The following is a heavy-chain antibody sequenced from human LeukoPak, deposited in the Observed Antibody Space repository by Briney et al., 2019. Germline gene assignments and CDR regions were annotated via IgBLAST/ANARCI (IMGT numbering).Heavy chain of an antibody. CDR3: ARTRYYYNSRSYGAPYYFDY. V-gene: IGHV4-39*01. J-gene: IGHJ4*02. CDR1: GGSISSNSYY. Sequence: SETLSLTCAVSGGSISSNSYYWGWIRQPPGKGLEWIGSIYYSGSTYYNPSLKSRVTISVDTSKNQLSLKLSSVTAADTAVYYCARTRYYYNSRSYGAPYYFDYWGQGTLVTVSS. D-gene: IGHD3-10*01. CDR2: IYYSGST.